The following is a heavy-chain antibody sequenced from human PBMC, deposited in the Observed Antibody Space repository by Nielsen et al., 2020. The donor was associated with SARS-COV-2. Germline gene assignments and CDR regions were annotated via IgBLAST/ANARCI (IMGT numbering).Heavy chain of an antibody. D-gene: IGHD6-19*01. CDR3: ASEVIAVAGGEGDY. J-gene: IGHJ4*02. Sequence: GESLKISCAASGFTFSSYGMHWVRQAPGKGLEWVAVIWYDGSNKYYADSVKGRFTISRDNSKNTLYLQMNSLRAEDTAVYYCASEVIAVAGGEGDYWGQGTLVTVSS. CDR2: IWYDGSNK. V-gene: IGHV3-33*01. CDR1: GFTFSSYG.